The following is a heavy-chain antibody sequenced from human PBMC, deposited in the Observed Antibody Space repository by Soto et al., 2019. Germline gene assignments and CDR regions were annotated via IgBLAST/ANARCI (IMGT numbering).Heavy chain of an antibody. J-gene: IGHJ4*02. Sequence: EVQLVESGGGLVQPGGSLKLSCAVSGFTFSGAAMHWFRQASGKGLEWVGRIRSKSNSYATAYAASVKGRFTISRDDSKHTAYLQMNSLKTEDTAVYYCTRGYGDYVRDYWGQGTLVTV. CDR3: TRGYGDYVRDY. D-gene: IGHD4-17*01. CDR2: IRSKSNSYAT. V-gene: IGHV3-73*01. CDR1: GFTFSGAA.